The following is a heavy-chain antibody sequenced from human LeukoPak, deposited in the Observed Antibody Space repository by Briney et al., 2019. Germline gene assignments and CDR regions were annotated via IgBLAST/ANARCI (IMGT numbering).Heavy chain of an antibody. CDR1: GYSISSGYY. CDR3: ARRGIVNWFDP. Sequence: SETLSLTCAVSGYSISSGYYWGWIRQPPGQGLEWIGSIYHSGSTYYNPSLKSRVTISVDTSKNQFSLKLSSVTAADTAVYYCARRGIVNWFDPWGQGTLVTVSS. CDR2: IYHSGST. J-gene: IGHJ5*02. V-gene: IGHV4-38-2*01. D-gene: IGHD3-22*01.